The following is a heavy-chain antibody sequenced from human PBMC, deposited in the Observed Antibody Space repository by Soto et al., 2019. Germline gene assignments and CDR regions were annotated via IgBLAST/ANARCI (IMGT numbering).Heavy chain of an antibody. V-gene: IGHV1-69*02. J-gene: IGHJ3*01. Sequence: QVQLVQSGAEVKKPGSSVRVSCKASGVTFRSYTISRVRHAPGQGLAWMGRTIPVLGVTNYAQKFKGRHTIIADEKTRSVQVKSGNSSAKDPATYYSCWLNDGDWDDSDLGGQCT. CDR3: CWLNDGDWDDSDL. CDR2: TIPVLGVT. D-gene: IGHD2-21*01. CDR1: GVTFRSYT.